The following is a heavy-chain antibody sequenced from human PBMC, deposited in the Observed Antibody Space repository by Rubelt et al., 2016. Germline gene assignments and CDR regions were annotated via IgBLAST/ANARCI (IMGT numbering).Heavy chain of an antibody. CDR3: ARGGSSGPFVDY. CDR1: GGSISSYY. J-gene: IGHJ4*02. D-gene: IGHD6-6*01. CDR2: IYYSGST. V-gene: IGHV4-59*12. Sequence: QVQLQESGPGLVKPSETLSLTCTVSGGSISSYYWSWIRQPPGKGLEWIGYIYYSGSTNYNPPRKRWVTISVDTSKNQVSLKVSSVTAADTAVDYCARGGSSGPFVDYWGQGTLVTVSS.